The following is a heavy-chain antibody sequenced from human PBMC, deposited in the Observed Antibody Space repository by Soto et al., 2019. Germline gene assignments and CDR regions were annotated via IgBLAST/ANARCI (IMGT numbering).Heavy chain of an antibody. CDR1: GFAFSSAW. CDR2: LKSEAAGGTT. Sequence: EVQLVESGGGLVKPGGSLRLSCAASGFAFSSAWMSWVRQAPGKGLEWVGRLKSEAAGGTTDYAAPVKGRFTISRDNSKNTLYLQMNSLRAEDTAVYYCARDPARDGYNYGYFDYWGQGTLVTVSS. D-gene: IGHD5-12*01. CDR3: ARDPARDGYNYGYFDY. V-gene: IGHV3-15*01. J-gene: IGHJ4*02.